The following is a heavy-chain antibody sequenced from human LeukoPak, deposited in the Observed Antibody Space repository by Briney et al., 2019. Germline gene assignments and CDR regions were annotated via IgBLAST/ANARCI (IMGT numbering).Heavy chain of an antibody. D-gene: IGHD3-10*01. CDR2: INYSGST. CDR1: GGSFSGYY. Sequence: PSETLSLTCAVYGGSFSGYYWYWIRQPTGKGLEWIGEINYSGSTNYNPSLKSRVTISADTSKNQFSLKMSSVTAADTAVYYCATTSGYWGQGTLVTVSS. CDR3: ATTSGY. V-gene: IGHV4-34*01. J-gene: IGHJ4*02.